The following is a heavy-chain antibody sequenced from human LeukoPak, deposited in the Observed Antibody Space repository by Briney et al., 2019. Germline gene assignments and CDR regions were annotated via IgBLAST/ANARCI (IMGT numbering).Heavy chain of an antibody. V-gene: IGHV3-30-3*01. CDR2: ISYDGSNK. CDR1: GFTFSSYA. CDR3: ARDALPLSGWQPSYFGY. Sequence: PGGSLRLSCAASGFTFSSYAMHWVRQAPGKGLEWVAVISYDGSNKYYADSVKGRFTISRDNSKNTLYLQMNSLRAEDTAVYYCARDALPLSGWQPSYFGYWGQGTLVTVSS. J-gene: IGHJ4*02. D-gene: IGHD6-19*01.